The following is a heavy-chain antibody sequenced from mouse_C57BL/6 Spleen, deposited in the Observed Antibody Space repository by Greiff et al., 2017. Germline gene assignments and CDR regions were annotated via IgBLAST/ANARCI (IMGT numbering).Heavy chain of an antibody. CDR3: ARTPTKVVATDYAMDY. CDR2: ISSGSSTI. Sequence: EVHLVESGGGLVKPGGSLKLSCAASGFTFSDYGMHWVRQAPEKGLEWVAYISSGSSTIYSADTVKGRFTISRDNAKNTLFLQMNSLRSEDTAMYYCARTPTKVVATDYAMDYWGQGTSVTVSS. CDR1: GFTFSDYG. D-gene: IGHD1-1*01. V-gene: IGHV5-17*01. J-gene: IGHJ4*01.